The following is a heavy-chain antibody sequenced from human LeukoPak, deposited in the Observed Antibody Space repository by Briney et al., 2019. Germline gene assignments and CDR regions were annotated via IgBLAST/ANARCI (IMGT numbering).Heavy chain of an antibody. CDR2: ITSSGST. CDR1: GFTFNNYA. D-gene: IGHD4-17*01. V-gene: IGHV3-23*01. CDR3: AKDLYGDYDFDC. J-gene: IGHJ4*01. Sequence: PGGSLRLSCAASGFTFNNYAMNWVRQAPGKGLEWVSVITSSGSTYYADSVKGRFTISRDNSKNTLYLRMNSLRAEDTAIYYCAKDLYGDYDFDCWGRGTLVTVSS.